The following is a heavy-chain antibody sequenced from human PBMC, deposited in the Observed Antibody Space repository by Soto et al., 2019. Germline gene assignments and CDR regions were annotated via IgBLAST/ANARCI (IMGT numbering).Heavy chain of an antibody. CDR1: GFTFRTYT. V-gene: IGHV3-11*06. CDR2: IGPSSSYT. CDR3: ARVVRLMLYSDY. Sequence: GGSLRLSCISSGFTFRTYTMSWIRQAPGKGLEWVSYIGPSSSYTNYADSVKGRFTISRDNTKNSLYLQMNSLRAEDTAVYYCARVVRLMLYSDYWGQGTLVTVSS. J-gene: IGHJ4*02. D-gene: IGHD2-8*01.